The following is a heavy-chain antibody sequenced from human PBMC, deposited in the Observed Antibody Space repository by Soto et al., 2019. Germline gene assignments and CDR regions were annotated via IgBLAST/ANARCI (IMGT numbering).Heavy chain of an antibody. Sequence: TGGSLRLSCAASGFTFSSYAMSWVRQAPGKGLEWVSAISGSGGSTYYADSVKGRFTISRDNSKNTLYLQMNSLRAEDTAVYYCAKDLDDSSGYYYYYYGMDVWGQGTTVTVS. CDR1: GFTFSSYA. CDR2: ISGSGGST. D-gene: IGHD3-22*01. J-gene: IGHJ6*02. V-gene: IGHV3-23*01. CDR3: AKDLDDSSGYYYYYYGMDV.